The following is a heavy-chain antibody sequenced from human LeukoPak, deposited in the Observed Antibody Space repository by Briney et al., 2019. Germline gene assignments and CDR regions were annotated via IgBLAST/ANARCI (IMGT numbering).Heavy chain of an antibody. J-gene: IGHJ5*02. Sequence: GGSLRLSCAASGFTFSSDVMCWVRQAPGKGLEWVSAILSGGADRTYYGDSVRGRFTISRDNSKNTLYLQMNSLRAEDTAIYYCAKGGSSGWYLSNWFDPWGQGTLVTVSS. CDR3: AKGGSSGWYLSNWFDP. CDR2: ILSGGADRT. CDR1: GFTFSSDV. V-gene: IGHV3-23*01. D-gene: IGHD6-19*01.